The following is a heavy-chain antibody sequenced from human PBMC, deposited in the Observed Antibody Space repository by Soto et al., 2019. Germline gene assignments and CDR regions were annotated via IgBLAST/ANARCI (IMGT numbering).Heavy chain of an antibody. V-gene: IGHV3-23*01. CDR2: MSGSGGST. J-gene: IGHJ6*04. CDR1: GFTFSDYE. Sequence: GGSLRLSFTDSGFTFSDYELSWVLHAPGKWLDWVSAMSGSGGSTHYADSVQGRFTISRDNSKKTVYLQMNSLRAEDKAVYYCTKGHCTRTRCYFDYHPTDVWAKGTALTTSS. CDR3: TKGHCTRTRCYFDYHPTDV. D-gene: IGHD2-2*01.